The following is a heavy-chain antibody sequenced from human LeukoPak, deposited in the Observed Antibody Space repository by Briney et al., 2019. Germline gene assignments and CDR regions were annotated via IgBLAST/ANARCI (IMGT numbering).Heavy chain of an antibody. CDR3: ARVSRSQWYFDY. V-gene: IGHV4-31*03. D-gene: IGHD1-26*01. CDR2: IYYSGST. J-gene: IGHJ4*02. CDR1: GGSISSGGYY. Sequence: PSETLSLTCTVSGGSISSGGYYWSWIRQHTGKGLEWIGYIYYSGSTYYNPSLKSRVTISVDTSKNQFSLKLSSVTAADTAVYYCARVSRSQWYFDYWGQGTLVTVSS.